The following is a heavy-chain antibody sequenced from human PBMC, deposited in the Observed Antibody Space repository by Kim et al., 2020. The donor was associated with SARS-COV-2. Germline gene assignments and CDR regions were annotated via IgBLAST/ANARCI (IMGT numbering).Heavy chain of an antibody. CDR3: AKEELRTYFPFFDY. Sequence: GGSLRLSCAVSGFTFSRHGMHWVRQAPGKGLEWVAVVSYDGSNEYYAESVKGRFTISRDNSKNTLYLQMNSLRPEDTAMYYCAKEELRTYFPFFDYWGQG. D-gene: IGHD1-7*01. CDR1: GFTFSRHG. J-gene: IGHJ4*02. V-gene: IGHV3-30*18. CDR2: VSYDGSNE.